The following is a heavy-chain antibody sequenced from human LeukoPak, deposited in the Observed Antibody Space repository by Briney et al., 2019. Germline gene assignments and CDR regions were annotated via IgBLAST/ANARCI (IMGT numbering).Heavy chain of an antibody. D-gene: IGHD3-22*01. CDR1: GSSISSGGYS. V-gene: IGHV4-30-2*01. CDR2: IYHSGST. Sequence: SQTLSLTCAVSGSSISSGGYSWSWIRQPPGKGLEWIGYIYHSGSTYYNPSLKSRVTISVDRSKNQFSLKLSSVTAADTAVYYCARVMDYYDSSGLLAPGAFDIWGQGTMVTVSS. J-gene: IGHJ3*02. CDR3: ARVMDYYDSSGLLAPGAFDI.